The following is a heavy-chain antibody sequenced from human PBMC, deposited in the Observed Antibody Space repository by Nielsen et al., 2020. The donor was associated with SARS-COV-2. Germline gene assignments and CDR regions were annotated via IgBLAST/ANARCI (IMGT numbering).Heavy chain of an antibody. J-gene: IGHJ4*02. CDR3: AKVTAVAAYYFDY. CDR1: GFTFSSYA. D-gene: IGHD6-19*01. CDR2: ISGSGGST. V-gene: IGHV3-23*01. Sequence: GESLKISCAASGFTFSSYAMSWVRQAPGKGLEWVSAISGSGGSTYYADSVKGRFTISRDNSKNTLYLQMNSLRAEDTAVYYCAKVTAVAAYYFDYWGQGTLVTVSS.